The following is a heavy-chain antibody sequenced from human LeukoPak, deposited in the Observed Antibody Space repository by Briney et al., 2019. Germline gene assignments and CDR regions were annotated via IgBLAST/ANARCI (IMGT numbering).Heavy chain of an antibody. CDR2: ISYDGSNK. CDR3: ARAMRLRAFDI. CDR1: GFTFSSYA. V-gene: IGHV3-30*01. D-gene: IGHD3-22*01. Sequence: GGSLRLSCAASGFTFSSYAMHWVRQAPGKGLEWVAVISYDGSNKYYADSVKGRFTISRDSSKNTLYLQMNSLRAEDTAVYYCARAMRLRAFDIWGQGTMVTVSS. J-gene: IGHJ3*02.